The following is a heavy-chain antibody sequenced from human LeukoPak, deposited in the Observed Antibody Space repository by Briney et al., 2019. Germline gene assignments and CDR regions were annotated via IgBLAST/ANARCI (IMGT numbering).Heavy chain of an antibody. CDR2: ISAYNGNT. J-gene: IGHJ4*02. Sequence: GASVKVSCKASGYTFTSYGISWVRQAPGQGLEWMGWISAYNGNTNYAQKLQGRVTMTTDTSTSTAYMELRSLRSDDTAVYYCARGEDYYDSSGYYSLRFDYWGPGTLVTVSS. V-gene: IGHV1-18*01. D-gene: IGHD3-22*01. CDR3: ARGEDYYDSSGYYSLRFDY. CDR1: GYTFTSYG.